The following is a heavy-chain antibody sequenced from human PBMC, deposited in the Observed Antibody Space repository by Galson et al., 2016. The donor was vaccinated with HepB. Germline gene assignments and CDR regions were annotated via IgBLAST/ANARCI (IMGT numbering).Heavy chain of an antibody. CDR3: AKDAYTWRWLLSFFPDY. Sequence: SLRLSCAASGFTFSDYGIHWVRQAPGKGLEWVAVLSFDGINKYYADSVKGRFTISRDNSKNTVYLQMKSLRAEDTAVYYCAKDAYTWRWLLSFFPDYWGQGTLATVSS. CDR1: GFTFSDYG. CDR2: LSFDGINK. J-gene: IGHJ4*02. V-gene: IGHV3-30*18. D-gene: IGHD5-24*01.